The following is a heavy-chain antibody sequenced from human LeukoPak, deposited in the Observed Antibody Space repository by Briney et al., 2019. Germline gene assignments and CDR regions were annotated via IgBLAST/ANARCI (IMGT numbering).Heavy chain of an antibody. CDR2: ISGSDGVT. Sequence: PGGSLRLSCAASGFTFSNYAMTWVRQAPGKGLEWVSTISGSDGVTKYTDSVKGRLTISRDNSKNTLYLQMSSLGAEDTAVYYCAKDRNGNGYFFGYWGQGTLVTVSS. D-gene: IGHD3-22*01. CDR1: GFTFSNYA. CDR3: AKDRNGNGYFFGY. V-gene: IGHV3-23*01. J-gene: IGHJ4*02.